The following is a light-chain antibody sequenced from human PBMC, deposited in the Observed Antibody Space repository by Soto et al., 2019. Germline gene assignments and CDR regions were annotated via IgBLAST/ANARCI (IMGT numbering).Light chain of an antibody. V-gene: IGLV2-14*03. CDR2: DVS. CDR3: NSYTTSSTLV. CDR1: SSDFGGYNY. Sequence: QSVLSQPASVSGSPGQSITISCTGTSSDFGGYNYVSWYQQHPGKSPKLMIYDVSNRPSGVSNRFSGSKSGNTAYLTISGLKDEDEADYYCNSYTTSSTLVFGGGTKLTVL. J-gene: IGLJ2*01.